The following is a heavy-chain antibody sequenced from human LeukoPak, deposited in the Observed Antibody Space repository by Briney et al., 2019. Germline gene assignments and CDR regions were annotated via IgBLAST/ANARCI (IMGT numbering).Heavy chain of an antibody. D-gene: IGHD5/OR15-5a*01. CDR3: ARQLYEGDY. CDR1: GGSISSSSYY. J-gene: IGHJ4*02. Sequence: SETLSLTCTVSGGSISSSSYYWGWIRQPPGKGLEWIGSIYYSGSTYYNPSLKSRVTISVDTSKNQFALKLSSVTAADTAVYYCARQLYEGDYWGQGTLVTVSS. V-gene: IGHV4-39*01. CDR2: IYYSGST.